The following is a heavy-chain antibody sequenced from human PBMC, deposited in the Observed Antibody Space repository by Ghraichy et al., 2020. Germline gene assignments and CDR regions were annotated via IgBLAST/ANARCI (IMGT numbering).Heavy chain of an antibody. V-gene: IGHV4-34*01. CDR2: INHSGST. D-gene: IGHD3-16*02. Sequence: SQTLSLTCAVYGGSFSGYYWSWIRQPPGKGLEWIGEINHSGSTNYNPSLKSRVTISVDTSKNQFSLKLSSVTAADTAVYYCARGHIYYDYVWGSYRYSTPLFDYWGQGTLVTVSS. J-gene: IGHJ4*02. CDR1: GGSFSGYY. CDR3: ARGHIYYDYVWGSYRYSTPLFDY.